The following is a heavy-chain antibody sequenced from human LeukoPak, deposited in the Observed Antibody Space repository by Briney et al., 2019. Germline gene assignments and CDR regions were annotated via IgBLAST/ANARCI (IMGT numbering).Heavy chain of an antibody. J-gene: IGHJ4*02. Sequence: EASVKVSCKASGYTFTSYYMYWVRQAPGQGLEWMGWINPNSDGTNYAQKFQGRVTMTTDTSISTAYMELSRLTSDDTAVYYCARDSTFGELPHWGQGTLVTVSS. V-gene: IGHV1-2*02. D-gene: IGHD3-10*01. CDR3: ARDSTFGELPH. CDR2: INPNSDGT. CDR1: GYTFTSYY.